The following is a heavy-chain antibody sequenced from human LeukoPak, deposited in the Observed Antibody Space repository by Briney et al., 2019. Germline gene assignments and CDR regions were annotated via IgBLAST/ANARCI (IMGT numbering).Heavy chain of an antibody. V-gene: IGHV1-2*02. CDR2: MNPNSGDT. CDR1: GYTFTGYY. CDR3: ARSPDILTGENFDY. J-gene: IGHJ4*02. Sequence: ASVKVSCKASGYTFTGYYMHWVRQAPGQGLEWMGWMNPNSGDTNYAQKFQGRVTMTRDTSISTAYMELSRLRSDDTAVYYCARSPDILTGENFDYWGQGTLVTVSS. D-gene: IGHD3-9*01.